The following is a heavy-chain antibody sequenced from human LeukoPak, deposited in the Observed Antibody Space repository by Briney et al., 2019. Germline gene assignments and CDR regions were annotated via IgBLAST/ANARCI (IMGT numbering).Heavy chain of an antibody. V-gene: IGHV3-30*03. Sequence: GRSLRLSCAASGFTFSSYGMHWVRQAPGKGPKWVAVISYDGSNKYYADSVKGRFTISRDNSKNTPYLQMNSLRAEDTAVYYCASSPSEDTAMDYWGQGTLVTVSS. J-gene: IGHJ4*02. CDR2: ISYDGSNK. CDR3: ASSPSEDTAMDY. D-gene: IGHD5-18*01. CDR1: GFTFSSYG.